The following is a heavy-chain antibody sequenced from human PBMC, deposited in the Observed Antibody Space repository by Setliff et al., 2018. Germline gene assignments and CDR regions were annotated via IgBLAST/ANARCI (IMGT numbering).Heavy chain of an antibody. CDR1: GFTFSSYW. J-gene: IGHJ6*02. D-gene: IGHD5-18*01. CDR3: AKDGGMGMVKAYYYGLDV. Sequence: QTGGSLRLSCAAPGFTFSSYWMTWVRQAPGKGLEWVANIKQDGGKTYYVDSVKGRFSISRDNAKNSLYLQMNSLRAEDTAVYYCAKDGGMGMVKAYYYGLDVWGQGTSVTVSS. V-gene: IGHV3-7*01. CDR2: IKQDGGKT.